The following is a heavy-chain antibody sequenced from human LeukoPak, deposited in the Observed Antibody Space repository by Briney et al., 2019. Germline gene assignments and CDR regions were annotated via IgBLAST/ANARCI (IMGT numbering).Heavy chain of an antibody. D-gene: IGHD6-13*01. CDR1: GYTFTGYY. Sequence: ASVKVSCKASGYTFTGYYMHWVRQAPGQGLEWMGWINPNSGGTNYAQKFQGRVTMTRDTSISTAYMELSRLRSDDTGVYYCARGYQVAAAGMDVWGQGTTVTVSS. V-gene: IGHV1-2*02. CDR3: ARGYQVAAAGMDV. CDR2: INPNSGGT. J-gene: IGHJ6*02.